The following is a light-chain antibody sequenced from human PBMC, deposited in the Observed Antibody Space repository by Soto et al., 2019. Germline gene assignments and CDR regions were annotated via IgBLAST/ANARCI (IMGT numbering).Light chain of an antibody. CDR3: QEYYSSPKT. CDR1: QSVSSSY. V-gene: IGKV3-20*01. Sequence: EIVLTQSPCTLSLSPGERATLSCRASQSVSSSYLAWYQQKPGQAPRLLIYGASSRATGIPDMFSGSGSGTDFSLTISSLEPEYFAVYYCQEYYSSPKTFGQGTQVDIK. J-gene: IGKJ1*01. CDR2: GAS.